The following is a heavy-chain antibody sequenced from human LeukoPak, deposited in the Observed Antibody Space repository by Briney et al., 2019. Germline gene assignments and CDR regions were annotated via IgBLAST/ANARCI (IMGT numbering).Heavy chain of an antibody. V-gene: IGHV1-2*02. CDR1: GYDFIAYY. CDR3: ARGFGAAEYFQH. J-gene: IGHJ1*01. CDR2: INCRTGGT. D-gene: IGHD1-26*01. Sequence: ASVKVSCKASGYDFIAYYIHWVRQAPGQGLEWMGWINCRTGGTNYAQKFQGRVTMTRDTSISTAYMELSRLRSDDTAVYYCARGFGAAEYFQHWGQGTLVTVSS.